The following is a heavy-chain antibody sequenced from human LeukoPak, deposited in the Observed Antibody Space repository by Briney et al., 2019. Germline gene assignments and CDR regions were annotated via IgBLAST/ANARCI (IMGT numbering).Heavy chain of an antibody. J-gene: IGHJ4*02. CDR3: IRQECSGGSCSYVDY. Sequence: GGSLRLSCAASGFDFSGFYMHWVRQASGRGLEWVGLIRSKPSSYTTVYAASVKGRFTISRDDSKNTAYLQMNSLKAEDTDVYYCIRQECSGGSCSYVDYWGQGTLVTVSS. CDR2: IRSKPSSYTT. V-gene: IGHV3-73*01. D-gene: IGHD2-15*01. CDR1: GFDFSGFY.